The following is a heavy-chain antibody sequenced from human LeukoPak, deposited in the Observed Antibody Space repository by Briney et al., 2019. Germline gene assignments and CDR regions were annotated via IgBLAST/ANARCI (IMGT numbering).Heavy chain of an antibody. CDR1: RFIFSNYG. CDR2: VSYDGSNK. CDR3: AKSPHKDYYDNSAYYASDAFDI. D-gene: IGHD3-22*01. V-gene: IGHV3-30*18. Sequence: GGSLRLSCAASRFIFSNYGMHWVRQAPGKGLEWVAVVSYDGSNKYYADSEKGRFTISRDNSKSTLYLQMNNLRAEDTAVYYCAKSPHKDYYDNSAYYASDAFDIWGQGTMVTVSS. J-gene: IGHJ3*02.